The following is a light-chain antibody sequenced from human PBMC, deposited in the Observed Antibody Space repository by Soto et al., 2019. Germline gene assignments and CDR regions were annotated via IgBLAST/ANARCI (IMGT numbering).Light chain of an antibody. CDR2: TAS. V-gene: IGKV1D-16*01. CDR1: QGINNL. CDR3: QQYNSFPRT. J-gene: IGKJ5*01. Sequence: DIQMTQSPSSLSASLGDKVTITCRASQGINNLLAWYQQKPGKATKSLIKTASILQSGVPSRFSGSGSETDFTLTISSLQPEDFATYYCQQYNSFPRTFGQGTRLEI.